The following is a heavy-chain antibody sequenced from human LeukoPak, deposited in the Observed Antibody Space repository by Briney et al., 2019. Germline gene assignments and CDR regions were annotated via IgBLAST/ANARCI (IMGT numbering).Heavy chain of an antibody. J-gene: IGHJ6*03. CDR2: ISASGGST. V-gene: IGHV3-23*01. D-gene: IGHD6-6*01. Sequence: TGGSLRLSCAASGFTFSSYAMSWVRQAPGKGLEWVSAISASGGSTYYADSMKGRFTISRDNSKNTLYLQMNSLRAEDTAVYYCAEAYSSSDYYYMDVWGKGTTVTVSS. CDR3: AEAYSSSDYYYMDV. CDR1: GFTFSSYA.